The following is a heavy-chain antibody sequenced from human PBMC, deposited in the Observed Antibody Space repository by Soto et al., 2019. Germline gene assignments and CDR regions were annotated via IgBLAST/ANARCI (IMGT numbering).Heavy chain of an antibody. D-gene: IGHD1-1*01. V-gene: IGHV3-33*01. CDR1: GFMFSNHG. CDR3: VRGDNWNDEASDY. Sequence: QVQLVESGGGVVQPGRSLRLSCAASGFMFSNHGMHWVRQAPGKGLEWVAVIWSDGNNRYYADSVKGRFTISRDNSKNTLYQQMNSLRVEDTAVYYCVRGDNWNDEASDYWGQGTLVTVSS. CDR2: IWSDGNNR. J-gene: IGHJ4*02.